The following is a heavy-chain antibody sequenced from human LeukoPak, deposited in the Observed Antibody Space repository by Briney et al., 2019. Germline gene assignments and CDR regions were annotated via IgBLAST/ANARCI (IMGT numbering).Heavy chain of an antibody. J-gene: IGHJ6*02. CDR3: ARRQGFPPRKNYYYYGMDV. CDR1: GYSFTSYW. Sequence: GESLKISCKGSGYSFTSYWIGWVRQMPGKGLEWMGIIYPGDSDTRYSPSFQGQVTISADKSISTAYLLWSSLKASDTAMYYCARRQGFPPRKNYYYYGMDVWGQGTTVTVSS. CDR2: IYPGDSDT. V-gene: IGHV5-51*01.